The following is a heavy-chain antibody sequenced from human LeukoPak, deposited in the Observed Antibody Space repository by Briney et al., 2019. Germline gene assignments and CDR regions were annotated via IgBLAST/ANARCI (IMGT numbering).Heavy chain of an antibody. J-gene: IGHJ6*02. CDR2: IKSKTGGGTA. Sequence: GGSLRLSCAASGFTFTNAWMIWVRQAPGKGLEWVGRIKSKTGGGTADYAAPVKGRFTISRDDSKNTLYLQMNSLQIEDTAVYYCTIDPAPLYFDWTYYGMDVWGQGTTVTVSS. V-gene: IGHV3-15*05. CDR3: TIDPAPLYFDWTYYGMDV. D-gene: IGHD3-9*01. CDR1: GFTFTNAW.